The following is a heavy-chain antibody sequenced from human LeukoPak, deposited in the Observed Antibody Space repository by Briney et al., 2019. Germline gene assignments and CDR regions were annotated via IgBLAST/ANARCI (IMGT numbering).Heavy chain of an antibody. CDR2: MNPNSGNT. V-gene: IGHV1-8*01. J-gene: IGHJ6*02. CDR1: GYTFTSYD. CDR3: ARASGYCSSTSCYYYYGMDV. Sequence: ASVKVSCKASGYTFTSYDINWVRQATGQGLEWMGWMNPNSGNTGYAQKFQGRVTMTRNTSISTAYMEPSSLRSEDTAVYYCARASGYCSSTSCYYYYGMDVWGQGTTVTVSS. D-gene: IGHD2-2*03.